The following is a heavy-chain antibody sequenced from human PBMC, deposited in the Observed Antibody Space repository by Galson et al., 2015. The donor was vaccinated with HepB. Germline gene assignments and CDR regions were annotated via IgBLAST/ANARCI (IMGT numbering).Heavy chain of an antibody. J-gene: IGHJ4*01. V-gene: IGHV3-23*01. Sequence: LRLSCAASGFTFSYYAMSWVRQAPGKGLEWVSAITPSGVNTYSADSLKGRFSISRDNSKNTVFLQMNSLRADDTAIYFCAKVFPEKTDGWYRQALYYFDSWGHGTWVTVSS. CDR1: GFTFSYYA. D-gene: IGHD6-19*01. CDR2: ITPSGVNT. CDR3: AKVFPEKTDGWYRQALYYFDS.